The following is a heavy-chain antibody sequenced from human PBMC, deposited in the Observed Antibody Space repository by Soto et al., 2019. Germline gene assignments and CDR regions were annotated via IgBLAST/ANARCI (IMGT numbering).Heavy chain of an antibody. CDR3: AREVRSNWFDP. V-gene: IGHV4-59*01. CDR2: IYYSGSTNSGST. D-gene: IGHD4-17*01. Sequence: SETLSLTCTVSGGPINSFYWSWIRQPPGKGLEWIGSIYYSGSTNSGSTNYNPSLKSRVTISVDTSKNQFSLNVLSVTAADTAVYYCAREVRSNWFDPSGQGTLVTVSS. CDR1: GGPINSFY. J-gene: IGHJ5*02.